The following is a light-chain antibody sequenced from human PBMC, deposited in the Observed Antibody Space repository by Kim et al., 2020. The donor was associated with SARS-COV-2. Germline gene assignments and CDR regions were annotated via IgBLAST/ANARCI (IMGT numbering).Light chain of an antibody. CDR3: QQRSKWELS. CDR1: QSVTTH. CDR2: DTS. V-gene: IGKV3-11*01. Sequence: LSPGDRATLSCRASQSVTTHLAWYQQKPGQAPRLLIQDTSHRAAGIPDRFSGRGSGTDFILTISSLEPEDSAVYYCQQRSKWELSFGGGTKVDIK. J-gene: IGKJ4*01.